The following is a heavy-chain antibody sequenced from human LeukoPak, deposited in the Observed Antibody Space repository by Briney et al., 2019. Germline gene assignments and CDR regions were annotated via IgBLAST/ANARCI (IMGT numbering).Heavy chain of an antibody. CDR1: GFSLSTSGMC. V-gene: IGHV2-70*11. CDR2: IDWDDDK. Sequence: GSGPTLVNPTQTLTLTCTFSGFSLSTSGMCLSWIRQPPGKALEWLARIDWDDDKYYSTSLKTRLTISKDTSKNQVVLTMTNMDPVDTATYYCARICCSSTSCYGDYWGQGTLVTVSS. D-gene: IGHD2-2*01. CDR3: ARICCSSTSCYGDY. J-gene: IGHJ4*02.